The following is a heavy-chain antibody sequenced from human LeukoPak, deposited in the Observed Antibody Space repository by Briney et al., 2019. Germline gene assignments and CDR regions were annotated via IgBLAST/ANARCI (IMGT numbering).Heavy chain of an antibody. Sequence: ASVKVSCKASGGTFSSYAISWVRQAPGQGLEWMGGIIPIFGTANYAQKFQGRVTITADESTSTAYMELSSLRSEDTAVYYCASNYYDSSGYYYFDYWGQGTLVTVSS. CDR2: IIPIFGTA. J-gene: IGHJ4*01. V-gene: IGHV1-69*13. D-gene: IGHD3-22*01. CDR3: ASNYYDSSGYYYFDY. CDR1: GGTFSSYA.